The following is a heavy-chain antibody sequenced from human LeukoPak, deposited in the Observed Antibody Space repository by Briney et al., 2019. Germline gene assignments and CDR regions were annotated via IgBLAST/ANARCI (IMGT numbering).Heavy chain of an antibody. D-gene: IGHD1-26*01. CDR2: MNPNSGNT. J-gene: IGHJ6*03. CDR1: GYTFTSYD. CDR3: TRVVSRGGSYYPYYYYYMDV. Sequence: ASVKVSCKASGYTFTSYDINWVRQPTGQGLEWMGWMNPNSGNTGYAHKFQGRVTMTRNTSISTAYMELSSLKTEDTAVYYCTRVVSRGGSYYPYYYYYMDVWGKGTTVTVSS. V-gene: IGHV1-8*01.